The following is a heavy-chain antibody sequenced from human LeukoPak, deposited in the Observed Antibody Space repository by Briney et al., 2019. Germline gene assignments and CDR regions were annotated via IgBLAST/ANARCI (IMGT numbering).Heavy chain of an antibody. J-gene: IGHJ3*02. Sequence: GGSLGLSCAASGFTFSSYAMSWVRQAPGKGLEWVSAISGSGGSTYYADSVKGRFTISRDNSKNTLYLQMNSLRAEDTAVYYCAKDRRIAVAGDAFDIWGQGTMVTVSS. CDR3: AKDRRIAVAGDAFDI. CDR1: GFTFSSYA. V-gene: IGHV3-23*01. D-gene: IGHD6-19*01. CDR2: ISGSGGST.